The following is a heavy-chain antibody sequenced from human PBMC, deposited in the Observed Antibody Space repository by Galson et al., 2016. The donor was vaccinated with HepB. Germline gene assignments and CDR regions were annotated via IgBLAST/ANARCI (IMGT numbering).Heavy chain of an antibody. J-gene: IGHJ4*02. CDR2: IKHDGSEI. Sequence: SLRLSCAASGFIFTDYWMTWVRQAPGKGLEWAANIKHDGSEISYVDSVRGRFTISRENAKNSVYLQMHNLRAEDTALYYCATTVYGYSDYWGQGTLVTVSS. D-gene: IGHD3-22*01. CDR1: GFIFTDYW. CDR3: ATTVYGYSDY. V-gene: IGHV3-7*03.